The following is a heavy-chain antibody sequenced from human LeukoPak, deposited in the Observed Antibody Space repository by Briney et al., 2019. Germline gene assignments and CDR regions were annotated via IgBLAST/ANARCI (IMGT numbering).Heavy chain of an antibody. CDR3: ARENRDWNYLKSLDY. V-gene: IGHV4-59*01. J-gene: IGHJ4*02. CDR1: GGSISSYY. CDR2: IYYSGST. Sequence: SETLSLTCTVSGGSISSYYWSWIRQPPGKGLEWIGYIYYSGSTNYNPSLKSRVTISVDTSKNQFSLKLSSVTAADTAVYYCARENRDWNYLKSLDYWGQGTLVTVSS. D-gene: IGHD1-7*01.